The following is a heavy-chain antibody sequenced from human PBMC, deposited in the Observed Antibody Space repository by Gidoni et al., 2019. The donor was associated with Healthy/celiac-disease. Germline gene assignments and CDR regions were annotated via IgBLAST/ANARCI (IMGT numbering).Heavy chain of an antibody. Sequence: EVQLVESGGGLVKPGGSLRLSCAASGFTFRNAWMSWVRQAPGKGLEWVGRIKSKTDGGTTDYAAPVKGRFTISRDESKNTLYLQMNSLKTEDTAVYYCTTEVYIVVVVAATDAFDIWGQGTMVTVSS. J-gene: IGHJ3*02. CDR1: GFTFRNAW. D-gene: IGHD2-15*01. CDR3: TTEVYIVVVVAATDAFDI. V-gene: IGHV3-15*01. CDR2: IKSKTDGGTT.